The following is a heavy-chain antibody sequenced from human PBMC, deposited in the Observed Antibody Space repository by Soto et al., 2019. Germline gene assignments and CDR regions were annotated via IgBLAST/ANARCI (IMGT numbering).Heavy chain of an antibody. CDR1: GYTFTNYG. J-gene: IGHJ3*02. V-gene: IGHV1-18*01. D-gene: IGHD6-13*01. Sequence: ASVKVSCKTSGYTFTNYGISWVRQAPGQGLEWMGWISAHTGNTNYAQKFQGRVTMTTDTSTSTAYMELRSLRSDDTTVYYCARVLGYNSSWWRHTAFDIWGQGTMVTVS. CDR2: ISAHTGNT. CDR3: ARVLGYNSSWWRHTAFDI.